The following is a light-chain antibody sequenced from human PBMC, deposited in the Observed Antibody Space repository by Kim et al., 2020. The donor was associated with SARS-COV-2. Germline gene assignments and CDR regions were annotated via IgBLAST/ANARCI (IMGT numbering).Light chain of an antibody. V-gene: IGLV3-1*01. CDR3: QASDSSPQV. CDR2: QDS. Sequence: SYELTQPPSVSVSPGQTASLTCSGDKLGDKYACWYQQKPGQSPVLVIYQDSKRPSGIPERFSASNSGNTATLPISGPQAVAEADYSCQASDSSPQVFGTG. CDR1: KLGDKY. J-gene: IGLJ1*01.